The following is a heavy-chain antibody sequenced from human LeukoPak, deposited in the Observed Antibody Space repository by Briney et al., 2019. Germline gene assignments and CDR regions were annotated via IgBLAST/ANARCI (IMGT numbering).Heavy chain of an antibody. Sequence: ASVKVSCKASGGTFSSYAISWVRQAPGQGLEWMGGIIPISGTANYAQKFQGRVTITADESTSTAYMELSSLRSEDTAVYYCARGMHHYDSSGYYGYWGQGTLVTVSS. V-gene: IGHV1-69*13. CDR3: ARGMHHYDSSGYYGY. CDR2: IIPISGTA. J-gene: IGHJ4*02. D-gene: IGHD3-22*01. CDR1: GGTFSSYA.